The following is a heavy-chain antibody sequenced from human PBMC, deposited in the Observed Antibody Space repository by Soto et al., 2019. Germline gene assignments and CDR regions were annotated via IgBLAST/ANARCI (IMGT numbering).Heavy chain of an antibody. D-gene: IGHD2-2*01. CDR3: ARVYVVPSSTGYFDL. Sequence: AGGSLRLSCAASGFSFSSYAMNWVRQAPGKGLEWLSFITSDGATKYYADSVRGRFTISRDTARNTLYLQMNSLRDEDTAVYYCARVYVVPSSTGYFDLWGRGTLVTVSS. CDR1: GFSFSSYA. V-gene: IGHV3-48*02. CDR2: ITSDGATK. J-gene: IGHJ2*01.